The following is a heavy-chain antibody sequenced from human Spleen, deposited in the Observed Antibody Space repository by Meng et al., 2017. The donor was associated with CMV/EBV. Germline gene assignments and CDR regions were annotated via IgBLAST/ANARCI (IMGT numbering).Heavy chain of an antibody. J-gene: IGHJ4*02. V-gene: IGHV3-30*02. Sequence: QGALGESGGGVVQPGGALRLSCAASGFTFSSYGMHWVRQAPGKGLEWVAFIRYDGSNKYYADSVKGRFTISRDNSKNTLYLQMNSLRAEDTAVYYCDPPTEGLGGYWGQGTLVTVSS. CDR3: DPPTEGLGGY. CDR2: IRYDGSNK. CDR1: GFTFSSYG.